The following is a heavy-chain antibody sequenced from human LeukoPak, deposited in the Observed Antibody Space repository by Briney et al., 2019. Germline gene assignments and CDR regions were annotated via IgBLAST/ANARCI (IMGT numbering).Heavy chain of an antibody. CDR1: GFTFSSYS. Sequence: GGSLRLSCAASGFTFSSYSMNWVRQAPGKGLEWVSSISSSSSYIYYADSVKGRFTISRDNAKNSLYLQMNSLRAEDTAVYYCARIPIVVVPAAQHPEVGEFHYFDYWGQGTLVTVSS. V-gene: IGHV3-21*01. D-gene: IGHD2-2*01. J-gene: IGHJ4*02. CDR3: ARIPIVVVPAAQHPEVGEFHYFDY. CDR2: ISSSSSYI.